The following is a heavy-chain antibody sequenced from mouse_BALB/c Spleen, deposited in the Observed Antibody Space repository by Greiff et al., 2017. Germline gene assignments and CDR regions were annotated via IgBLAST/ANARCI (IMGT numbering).Heavy chain of an antibody. CDR1: GFSLTSYG. J-gene: IGHJ3*01. V-gene: IGHV2-9*02. Sequence: QIQLKESGPGLVAPSQSLSITCTVSGFSLTSYGVHWVRQPPGKGLEWLGVIWAGGSTNYNSALMSRLSISKDNSKSQVFLKMNSLQTDDTAMYYCARDNGNYVAWFAYWGQGTLVTVSA. CDR2: IWAGGST. D-gene: IGHD2-1*01. CDR3: ARDNGNYVAWFAY.